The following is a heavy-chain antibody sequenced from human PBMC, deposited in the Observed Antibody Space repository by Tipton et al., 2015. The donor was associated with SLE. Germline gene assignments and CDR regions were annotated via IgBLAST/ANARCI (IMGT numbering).Heavy chain of an antibody. Sequence: TLSLTCTVSGGSVNGHYWNWIRQAPGKGLEWIGYIYYKGSTDYKSSLKSRLTISIDTSKNQVSLKLTSVTAADTAVYYCARAPLFGVVTVRGPFDYWRQGTLVTVSS. D-gene: IGHD3-3*01. V-gene: IGHV4-59*02. CDR2: IYYKGST. CDR3: ARAPLFGVVTVRGPFDY. CDR1: GGSVNGHY. J-gene: IGHJ4*02.